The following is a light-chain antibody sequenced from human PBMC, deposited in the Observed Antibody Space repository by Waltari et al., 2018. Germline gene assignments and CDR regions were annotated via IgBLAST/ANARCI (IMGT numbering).Light chain of an antibody. J-gene: IGKJ4*01. CDR2: GAS. CDR3: QQYGSSPPLT. CDR1: QSVSSIY. V-gene: IGKV3-20*01. Sequence: ELVLTQSPGTLSLSPGERATLSCRASQSVSSIYFAWYQQKPGQAPRLLIYGASRRAAGVPDRFSGSGSGTDFTLTISRLEPEDFAVYYCQQYGSSPPLTFGGGTKVEIK.